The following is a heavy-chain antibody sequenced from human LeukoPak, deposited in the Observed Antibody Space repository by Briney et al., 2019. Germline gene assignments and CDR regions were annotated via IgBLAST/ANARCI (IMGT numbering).Heavy chain of an antibody. D-gene: IGHD2/OR15-2a*01. J-gene: IGHJ4*02. CDR1: DGSLSSGSYY. CDR2: IYYSGTT. CDR3: AGHHPRNTVDF. V-gene: IGHV4-39*01. Sequence: SETLSLTCTVSDGSLSSGSYYWGWVRQPPGKGLEWIGSIYYSGTTYYNPSLKSRVTMSVDTSKNQFSLKLSSVTAADTAVYYCAGHHPRNTVDFWGQGTLVTVSS.